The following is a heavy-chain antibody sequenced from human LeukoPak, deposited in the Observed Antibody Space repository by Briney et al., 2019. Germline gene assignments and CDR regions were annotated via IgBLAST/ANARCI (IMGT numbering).Heavy chain of an antibody. CDR1: GGSISSSSYY. J-gene: IGHJ4*02. CDR2: IYYSGST. V-gene: IGHV4-39*07. Sequence: SETLSLTCTVSGGSISSSSYYWGWIRQPPGKGLEWIGSIYYSGSTYYNPSLKSRVTISVDTSKNQFSLKLSSVTAADTAVYYCARGGITMVRGVIPYYFDYWGQGTLVTVSS. D-gene: IGHD3-10*01. CDR3: ARGGITMVRGVIPYYFDY.